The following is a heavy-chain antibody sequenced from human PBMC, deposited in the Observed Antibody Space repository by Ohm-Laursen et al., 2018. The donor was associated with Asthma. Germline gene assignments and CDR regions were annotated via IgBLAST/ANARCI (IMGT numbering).Heavy chain of an antibody. V-gene: IGHV3-30-3*01. J-gene: IGHJ4*02. D-gene: IGHD6-19*01. CDR1: GLPFSNFW. CDR3: ASPLSVAVAGTAPDY. Sequence: SLRLSCAASGLPFSNFWMSWVRQAPGKGLEWVAVISYDGSNKYYADSVKGRFTISRDNSKNTLYLQMNSLRAEDTAVYYCASPLSVAVAGTAPDYWGQGTLVTVSS. CDR2: ISYDGSNK.